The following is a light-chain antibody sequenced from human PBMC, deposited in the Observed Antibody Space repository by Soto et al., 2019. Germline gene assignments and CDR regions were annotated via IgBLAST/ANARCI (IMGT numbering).Light chain of an antibody. V-gene: IGLV2-14*01. Sequence: QSALTQPASVSGSPGQSITISCTRTSSDVGGYNYVSWYQQHPGKAPKLMIYDVSDRPSGVSNRFSGSKSGNTASLTISGLQAEDEADYYCSSYTSGFYVFGTGTKVTVL. J-gene: IGLJ1*01. CDR2: DVS. CDR1: SSDVGGYNY. CDR3: SSYTSGFYV.